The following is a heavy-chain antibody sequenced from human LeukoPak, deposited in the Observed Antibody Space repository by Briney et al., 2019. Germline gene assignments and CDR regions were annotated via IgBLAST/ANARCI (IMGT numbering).Heavy chain of an antibody. V-gene: IGHV1-46*01. Sequence: ASVKVSCKASGNTFTSYFLHWVRQAPGQGLEWMGIINPSGGATTYAQKFQGRVTMTRDTSTSTVYMEMSSLRSEDTAVYYCARAYYEVDYWGQGTLVTVSS. D-gene: IGHD2/OR15-2a*01. CDR2: INPSGGAT. CDR1: GNTFTSYF. J-gene: IGHJ4*02. CDR3: ARAYYEVDY.